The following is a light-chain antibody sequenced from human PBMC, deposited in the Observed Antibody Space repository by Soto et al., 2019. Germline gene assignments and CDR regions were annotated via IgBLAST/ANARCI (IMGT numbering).Light chain of an antibody. CDR1: SSDVGSYNL. J-gene: IGLJ2*01. V-gene: IGLV2-23*02. CDR3: CSYAGSSTFYVV. Sequence: QSVLTQPASVSGSPGQSITISCTGTSSDVGSYNLVSWYQQHPGKAPKLMIYEVSKRPSGVSNRFSGSKSGNTASLTISGLQAEDEADYYCCSYAGSSTFYVVFDGGTKVTVL. CDR2: EVS.